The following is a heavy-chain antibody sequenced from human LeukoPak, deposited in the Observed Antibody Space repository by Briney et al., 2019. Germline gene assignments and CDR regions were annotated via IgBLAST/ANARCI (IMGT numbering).Heavy chain of an antibody. CDR3: ARLEDSSGYYGFPDY. V-gene: IGHV4-59*01. D-gene: IGHD3-22*01. Sequence: TPSETLSLTCTVSGGSISSYYWSWIRQPPGKGLEWIGYIYYSGSTNYNPSLKSRVTISVDTSKNQFSLKLSSVTAADTAVYYCARLEDSSGYYGFPDYWGQGTLVTVSS. CDR1: GGSISSYY. J-gene: IGHJ4*02. CDR2: IYYSGST.